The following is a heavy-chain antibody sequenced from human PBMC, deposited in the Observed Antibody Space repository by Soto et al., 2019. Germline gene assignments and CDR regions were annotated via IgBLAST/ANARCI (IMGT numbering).Heavy chain of an antibody. V-gene: IGHV5-51*01. CDR1: GYSFTSYW. Sequence: GESLKISCKGSGYSFTSYWIGWVRQMPGKGLEWMGIIYPGDSDTRYSPSFQGQVTISADKSISTAYLQWGSLKASDTAMYYCARGYCISTSCYGRFWFDPWGQGTLVTVSS. CDR2: IYPGDSDT. J-gene: IGHJ5*02. CDR3: ARGYCISTSCYGRFWFDP. D-gene: IGHD2-2*01.